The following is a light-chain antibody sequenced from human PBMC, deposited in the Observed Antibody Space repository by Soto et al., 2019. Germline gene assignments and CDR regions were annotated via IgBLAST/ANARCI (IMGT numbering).Light chain of an antibody. Sequence: DIQLTQSPSFLSASVGDRVTITCRASQGIAGSLAWYQQKPGKPPKLLIYAESTLQSGVPSRFSGSGSGTRGTLTISSLQPEDFATYYCQQYHSYYPWTFGQGTKVEIE. CDR1: QGIAGS. CDR3: QQYHSYYPWT. CDR2: AES. J-gene: IGKJ1*01. V-gene: IGKV1-9*01.